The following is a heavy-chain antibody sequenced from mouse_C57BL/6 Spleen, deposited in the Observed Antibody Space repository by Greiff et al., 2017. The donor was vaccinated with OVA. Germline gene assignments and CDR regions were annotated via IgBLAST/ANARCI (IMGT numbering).Heavy chain of an antibody. D-gene: IGHD4-1*01. CDR3: ARITGTGYFDV. CDR1: GFSLTSYG. Sequence: VQLQQSGPGLVQPSQSLSITCTVSGFSLTSYGVHWVRQSPGKGLEWLGVIWSGGSTDYNAAFISRLSISKDNSKSQVFFKMNSLQADDTAIYYCARITGTGYFDVWGTGTTVTVSS. CDR2: IWSGGST. J-gene: IGHJ1*03. V-gene: IGHV2-2*01.